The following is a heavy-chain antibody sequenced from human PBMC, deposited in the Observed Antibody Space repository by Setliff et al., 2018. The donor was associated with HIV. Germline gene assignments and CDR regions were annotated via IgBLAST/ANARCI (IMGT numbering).Heavy chain of an antibody. CDR1: GLTFSNFW. CDR2: TDSDGSST. J-gene: IGHJ6*02. CDR3: VKDPNYYGSGTYPTPYFYGVDV. Sequence: SLRLSCAASGLTFSNFWMHWVRQAPGKGLVWVSGTDSDGSSTNYADSVKGRFTISRDNAKNTLYLQMNSLRAEDTAVYYCVKDPNYYGSGTYPTPYFYGVDVWGQGTTVTVSS. V-gene: IGHV3-74*01. D-gene: IGHD3-10*01.